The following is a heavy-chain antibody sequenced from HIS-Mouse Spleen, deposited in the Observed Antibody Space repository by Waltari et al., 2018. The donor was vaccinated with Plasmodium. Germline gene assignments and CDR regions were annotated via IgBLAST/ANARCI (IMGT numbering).Heavy chain of an antibody. Sequence: EVQLVESGGGLVQPGGSLRLSCAASGFPFRSYWMSWVRQAPGKGLEWVANIKQDGSEKYYVDSVKGRFTISRDNAKNSLYLQMNSLRAEDTAVYYCASSWYWYFDLWGRGTLVTVFS. D-gene: IGHD6-13*01. CDR3: ASSWYWYFDL. CDR1: GFPFRSYW. CDR2: IKQDGSEK. J-gene: IGHJ2*01. V-gene: IGHV3-7*01.